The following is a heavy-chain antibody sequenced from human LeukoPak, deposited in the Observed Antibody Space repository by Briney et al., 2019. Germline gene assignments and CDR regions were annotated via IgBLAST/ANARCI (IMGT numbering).Heavy chain of an antibody. CDR2: INHSGST. CDR1: GGSFSGYY. V-gene: IGHV4-34*01. J-gene: IGHJ4*02. D-gene: IGHD5-18*01. Sequence: SGTLSLTCAVYGGSFSGYYWSWIRQPPGKGLDWIGEINHSGSTNYNPSLKSRGTISVDTSKNQFSLKLSSVTAADTAVYSCASLRTYSYGYHNSWGQGTLVTVSS. CDR3: ASLRTYSYGYHNS.